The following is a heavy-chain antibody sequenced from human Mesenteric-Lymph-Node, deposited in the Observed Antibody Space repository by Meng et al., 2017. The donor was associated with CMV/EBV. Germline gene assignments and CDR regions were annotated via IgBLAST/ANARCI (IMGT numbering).Heavy chain of an antibody. CDR1: GASLKSYY. J-gene: IGHJ4*02. D-gene: IGHD1-26*01. CDR2: IYYSGST. CDR3: ASPNIVGATSFDY. Sequence: SETLSLTCSVSGASLKSYYWTWIRQPPGKGLEWIGSIYYSGSTYYNPSLKSRVTISVDTSKNQFSLKLSSVTAADTAVYYCASPNIVGATSFDYWGQGTLVTVSS. V-gene: IGHV4-39*07.